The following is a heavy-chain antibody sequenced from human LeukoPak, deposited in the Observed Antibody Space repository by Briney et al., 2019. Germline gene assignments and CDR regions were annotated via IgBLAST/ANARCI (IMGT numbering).Heavy chain of an antibody. J-gene: IGHJ6*02. CDR1: GGSFSGHY. D-gene: IGHD4/OR15-4a*01. CDR3: ATWSYDVQGPSRVGMREYYYYGMDV. V-gene: IGHV4-34*01. Sequence: SESLSLTCAVYGGSFSGHYCSWVRQPPGKGQEWNGEINHSGRPNYNPSLKSRVTMSVDTSKNQFSVKLSSVTAADTAVYYCATWSYDVQGPSRVGMREYYYYGMDVWGQGTTVTVSS. CDR2: INHSGRP.